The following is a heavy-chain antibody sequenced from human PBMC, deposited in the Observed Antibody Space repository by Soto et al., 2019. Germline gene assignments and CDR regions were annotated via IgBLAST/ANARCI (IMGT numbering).Heavy chain of an antibody. Sequence: SETLSLTCTVSGGSISSGGYYWSWIRQHPGKGLEWIGYIYYSGSTYYNPSLKSRVTVSVDTSKNQFSLKLSSVTAADTAVYYCARALSGPGIWFDPWGQGTLVTGSS. CDR2: IYYSGST. V-gene: IGHV4-31*03. D-gene: IGHD3-3*01. J-gene: IGHJ5*02. CDR3: ARALSGPGIWFDP. CDR1: GGSISSGGYY.